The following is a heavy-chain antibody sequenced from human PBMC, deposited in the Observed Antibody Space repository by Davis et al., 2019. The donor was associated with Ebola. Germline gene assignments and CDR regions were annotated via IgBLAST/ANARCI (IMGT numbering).Heavy chain of an antibody. J-gene: IGHJ6*02. CDR3: AREDSSGWHYYYYYGMDV. CDR1: GYTFTSYG. D-gene: IGHD6-19*01. V-gene: IGHV1-18*01. CDR2: ISAYNGNT. Sequence: ASVKVSCKASGYTFTSYGISWVRQAPGQGLEGMGWISAYNGNTNYAQKLQGRVTMTTDTSTSTAYMELRSLRSDDTAVYYCAREDSSGWHYYYYYGMDVWGQGTTVTVSS.